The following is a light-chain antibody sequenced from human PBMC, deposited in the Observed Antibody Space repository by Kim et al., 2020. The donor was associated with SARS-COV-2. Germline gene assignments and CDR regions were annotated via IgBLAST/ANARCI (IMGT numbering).Light chain of an antibody. J-gene: IGLJ1*01. Sequence: ALGQTVRITWQGDSLRSDYASWYQQKPGQAPVLVIYGKNNRPSGIPDRFSGSSSGNTASLTITGAQAEDEADYYCNSRDSSGNHYVFGTGTKVTVL. CDR2: GKN. CDR3: NSRDSSGNHYV. CDR1: SLRSDY. V-gene: IGLV3-19*01.